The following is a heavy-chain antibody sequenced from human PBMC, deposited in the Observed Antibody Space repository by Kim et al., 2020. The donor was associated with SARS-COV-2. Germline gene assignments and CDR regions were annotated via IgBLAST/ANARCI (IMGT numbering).Heavy chain of an antibody. CDR3: AVDYYSHYYYGMDV. J-gene: IGHJ6*02. CDR2: IGTAGDK. V-gene: IGHV3-13*01. D-gene: IGHD2-15*01. Sequence: GGSLRLSCAASGFTFSSYDMHWVRQATGKGLEWVSAIGTAGDKYYQGSVKGRFTTYRENAKNSLYLQMNSLRAGDTAVYYCAVDYYSHYYYGMDVWGQGTTVTVSS. CDR1: GFTFSSYD.